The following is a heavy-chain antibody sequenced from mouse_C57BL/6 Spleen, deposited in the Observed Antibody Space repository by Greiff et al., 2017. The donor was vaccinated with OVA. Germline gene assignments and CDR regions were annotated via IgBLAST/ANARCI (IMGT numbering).Heavy chain of an antibody. Sequence: QVQLKQSGPELVKPGASVKISCKASGYAFSSSWMNWVKQRPGKGIEWIGRIYPGDGDTNYNGKFKGKATLTADKSSSTAYMQLSSLTSEDSAVYFCASFITTVGPFDYWGQGTTLTVSS. J-gene: IGHJ2*01. D-gene: IGHD1-1*01. CDR1: GYAFSSSW. CDR3: ASFITTVGPFDY. CDR2: IYPGDGDT. V-gene: IGHV1-82*01.